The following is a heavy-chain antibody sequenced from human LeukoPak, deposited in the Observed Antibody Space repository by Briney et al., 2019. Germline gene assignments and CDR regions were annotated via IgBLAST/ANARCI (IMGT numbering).Heavy chain of an antibody. J-gene: IGHJ6*03. V-gene: IGHV4-61*01. CDR3: ARAEVAAAGTFSYYYYYYMDV. D-gene: IGHD6-13*01. Sequence: SETLSLTCTVSGGSISSGSYYWSWIRQPPGKGLEWIGYIYYSGSTNYNPSLKSRVTISVDTSKNQFSLKLSSVTAADTAVYYCARAEVAAAGTFSYYYYYYMDVWGKGTTVTVSS. CDR1: GGSISSGSYY. CDR2: IYYSGST.